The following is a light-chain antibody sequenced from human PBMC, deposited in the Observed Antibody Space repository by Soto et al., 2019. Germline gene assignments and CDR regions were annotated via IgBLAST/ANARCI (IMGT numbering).Light chain of an antibody. Sequence: VITHSQATQSVSPGEAATLSCGASQRVSRNLAWYQQKPGQAPRLLIYGASSRATGIPDRFSGSGSGTDFTLTISRLEPEDFAVYYCQQYGSSPWTFGQGTKVDIK. CDR1: QRVSRN. V-gene: IGKV3-20*01. J-gene: IGKJ1*01. CDR3: QQYGSSPWT. CDR2: GAS.